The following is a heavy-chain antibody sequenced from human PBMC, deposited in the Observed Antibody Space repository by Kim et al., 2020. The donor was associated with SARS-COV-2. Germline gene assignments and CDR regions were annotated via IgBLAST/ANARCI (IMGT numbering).Heavy chain of an antibody. CDR3: ARHSITGDDAFDI. CDR2: ISYSGST. CDR1: GGSISGSRYY. J-gene: IGHJ3*02. V-gene: IGHV4-39*01. D-gene: IGHD7-27*01. Sequence: SETLSLTCTVSGGSISGSRYYCGWIRQPPGKGLEWIGSISYSGSTYYNPSVKSRVTISVNTSKNQFSLKLSSVTAADTAGYYCARHSITGDDAFDIWGQG.